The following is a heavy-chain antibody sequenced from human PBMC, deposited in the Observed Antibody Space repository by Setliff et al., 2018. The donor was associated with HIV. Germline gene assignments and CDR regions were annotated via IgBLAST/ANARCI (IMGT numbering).Heavy chain of an antibody. J-gene: IGHJ4*02. D-gene: IGHD2-21*02. Sequence: PGESLKISCKGSGYSFTSYWIAWVRQKPGKGLGWMGIIFPDDSKMRYSPSFQGRVTLSADKSISTAYLQWSSLQTSDSGMYYCARGIAALTASFDSWGQGSLVTVSS. CDR1: GYSFTSYW. CDR3: ARGIAALTASFDS. V-gene: IGHV5-51*01. CDR2: IFPDDSKM.